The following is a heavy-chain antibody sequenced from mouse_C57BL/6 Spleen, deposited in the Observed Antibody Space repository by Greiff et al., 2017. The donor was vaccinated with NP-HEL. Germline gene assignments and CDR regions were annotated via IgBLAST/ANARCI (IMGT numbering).Heavy chain of an antibody. Sequence: VQLQQSGAELVRPGASVKLSCTASGFNIKDDYMHWVKQRPEQGLEWIGWIDPENGDTEYASKFQGKATITADTSSNTAYLQLSSLTSEDTAVYYCTTTPDGYWFAYWGQGTLVTVSA. D-gene: IGHD2-3*01. V-gene: IGHV14-4*01. J-gene: IGHJ3*01. CDR1: GFNIKDDY. CDR2: IDPENGDT. CDR3: TTTPDGYWFAY.